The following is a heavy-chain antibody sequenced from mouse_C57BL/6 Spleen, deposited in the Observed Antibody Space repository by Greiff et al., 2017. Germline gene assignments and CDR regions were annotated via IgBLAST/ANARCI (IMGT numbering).Heavy chain of an antibody. CDR1: GFTFSSYA. D-gene: IGHD2-1*01. CDR2: ISSGGDYI. CDR3: TRDGGLYGNYLYYFDY. Sequence: EVKLMESGEGLVKPGGSLKLSCAASGFTFSSYAMSWVRQTPEKRLEWVAYISSGGDYIYYADTVKGRFTISRDNARNTLYLQMSSLKSEDTAMYYCTRDGGLYGNYLYYFDYWGQGTTLTVSS. J-gene: IGHJ2*01. V-gene: IGHV5-9-1*02.